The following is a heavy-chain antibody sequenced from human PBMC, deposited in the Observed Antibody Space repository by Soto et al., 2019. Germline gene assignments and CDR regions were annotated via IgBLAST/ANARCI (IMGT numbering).Heavy chain of an antibody. J-gene: IGHJ6*02. CDR3: ASEALQYAQGPCMDV. CDR1: GFTFSSYS. V-gene: IGHV3-48*02. Sequence: EVQLVESGGGLVQPGGSLRLSCAASGFTFSSYSMNWVRQAPGKGLEWVSYISSSSSTIYYADSVKGRFTISRDNAKNSLYLQMNSLRDEDTAVYYCASEALQYAQGPCMDVWGQGTTVTVSS. CDR2: ISSSSSTI. D-gene: IGHD2-2*01.